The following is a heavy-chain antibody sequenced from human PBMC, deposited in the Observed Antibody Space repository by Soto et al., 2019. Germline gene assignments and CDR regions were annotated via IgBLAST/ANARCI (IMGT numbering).Heavy chain of an antibody. V-gene: IGHV3-66*01. Sequence: EVQLVESGGGLVQPGGSLRLSCAASGFTVSGNYMSWVRQAPGKGLEWVSVIYSGGSTHYADSLKGRFIISRDNSKNTVYLQMNSLRVEDAAVYYCARGTGDNWGQGSLVTVSS. CDR3: ARGTGDN. CDR1: GFTVSGNY. CDR2: IYSGGST. J-gene: IGHJ4*02.